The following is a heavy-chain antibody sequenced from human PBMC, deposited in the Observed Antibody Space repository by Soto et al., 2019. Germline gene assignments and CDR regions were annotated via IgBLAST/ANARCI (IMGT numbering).Heavy chain of an antibody. CDR1: GFTFSDYY. V-gene: IGHV3-11*06. D-gene: IGHD4-17*01. J-gene: IGHJ5*02. Sequence: GGSLRLSCAASGFTFSDYYMSWIRQAPGKGLEWVSYISSSSSYTNYADSVKGRFTISRDNAKNSLYLQMNSLRAEDTAVYYCARAGYGDYVRFDPWGQGTLVTVSS. CDR3: ARAGYGDYVRFDP. CDR2: ISSSSSYT.